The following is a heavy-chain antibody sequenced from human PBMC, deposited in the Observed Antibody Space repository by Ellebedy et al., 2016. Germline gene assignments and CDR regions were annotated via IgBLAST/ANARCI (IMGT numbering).Heavy chain of an antibody. J-gene: IGHJ4*02. Sequence: GGSLRLSCAASGFSFRSFWMSWVRQPPGKGLEWVANIKEDGSEKHYVDSVEGRFTISRDNAKNSLYLQMNSLRAEDTAVYHCARGGNHFFGHWGQGNLVTVSS. CDR1: GFSFRSFW. CDR3: ARGGNHFFGH. CDR2: IKEDGSEK. D-gene: IGHD4-23*01. V-gene: IGHV3-7*03.